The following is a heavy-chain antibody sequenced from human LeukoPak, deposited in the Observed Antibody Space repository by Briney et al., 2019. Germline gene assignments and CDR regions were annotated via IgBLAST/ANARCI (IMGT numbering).Heavy chain of an antibody. V-gene: IGHV3-15*01. Sequence: GGSLRLFCAGSGFTFSHAWMSWVRQTPGKGLEWLGRIKSKADAETTEYAAPVKGRFTISRDDSKNTLFLQMNSLKTEDTAVYYCTPYQSASGWYGLYWGQGTLVTVSS. CDR1: GFTFSHAW. J-gene: IGHJ4*02. CDR3: TPYQSASGWYGLY. D-gene: IGHD6-19*01. CDR2: IKSKADAETT.